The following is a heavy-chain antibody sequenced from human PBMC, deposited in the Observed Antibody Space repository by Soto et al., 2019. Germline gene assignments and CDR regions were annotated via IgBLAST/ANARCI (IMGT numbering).Heavy chain of an antibody. Sequence: PVGSLRLSCAASGFTFSSYWMHWVRQAPGKGLVWVSRINSDGSSTSYADSVKGRFTISRDNAKNTLYLQMNSLRAEDTAVYYCARTIQLGLFDYWGQGTLVTVSS. V-gene: IGHV3-74*01. J-gene: IGHJ4*02. D-gene: IGHD5-18*01. CDR3: ARTIQLGLFDY. CDR2: INSDGSST. CDR1: GFTFSSYW.